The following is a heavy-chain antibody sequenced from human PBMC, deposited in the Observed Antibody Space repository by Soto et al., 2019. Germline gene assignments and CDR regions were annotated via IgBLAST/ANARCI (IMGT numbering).Heavy chain of an antibody. CDR2: IYTSGNT. J-gene: IGHJ6*02. CDR1: GGSISTYY. V-gene: IGHV4-4*07. Sequence: PSETLSLTCTVSGGSISTYYWSWIRQPAGKGLEWIGRIYTSGNTNYNPSLKSRVTMSVDTSKKQFSLKLTSVTAADTAVYYCARYSSNWFQTEGMDVWGQGTTVTVSS. CDR3: ARYSSNWFQTEGMDV. D-gene: IGHD6-13*01.